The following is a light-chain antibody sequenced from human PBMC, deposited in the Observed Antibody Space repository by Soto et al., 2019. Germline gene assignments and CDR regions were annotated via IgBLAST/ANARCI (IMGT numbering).Light chain of an antibody. CDR3: SSYGGNNNVL. J-gene: IGLJ2*01. Sequence: SALTQPPSASGSPGQSVTISCTGSSSDFGDYPYVSWYQRYPGKAPKLMIYDVIKRPSGVPDRFSGSKSGNTASLTVSGLQAEDEADYYCSSYGGNNNVLFGGGTKLTVL. CDR1: SSDFGDYPY. V-gene: IGLV2-8*01. CDR2: DVI.